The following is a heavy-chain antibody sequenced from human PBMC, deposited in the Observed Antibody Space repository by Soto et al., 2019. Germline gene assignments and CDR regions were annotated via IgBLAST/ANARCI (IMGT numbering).Heavy chain of an antibody. V-gene: IGHV1-69*08. D-gene: IGHD2-15*01. CDR2: IIPILGIA. Sequence: QFQLVQSGAGVRKPGSPVKVSCKASGGTFSSYTISWGRQAPGQGLEWMGRIIPILGIANYAQKFQGRVTITADKSTSTAYMELSSLRSEDTAVYYCARDSPGTHGGGYWGQGTLVTVSS. J-gene: IGHJ4*02. CDR3: ARDSPGTHGGGY. CDR1: GGTFSSYT.